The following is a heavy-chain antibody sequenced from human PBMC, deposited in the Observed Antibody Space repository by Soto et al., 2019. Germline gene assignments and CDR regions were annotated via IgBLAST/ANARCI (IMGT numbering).Heavy chain of an antibody. J-gene: IGHJ6*02. Sequence: GGSLRLSCAASGFTFSSYAMSWVRQAPGKGLEWVSAISGSGGSTYYADSVKGRFTISRDNSKNTLYLQMNSLRAEDTAVYYCAKGPVVGANYKYYDMDVWGRGTTVTVSS. CDR2: ISGSGGST. CDR1: GFTFSSYA. D-gene: IGHD1-26*01. V-gene: IGHV3-23*01. CDR3: AKGPVVGANYKYYDMDV.